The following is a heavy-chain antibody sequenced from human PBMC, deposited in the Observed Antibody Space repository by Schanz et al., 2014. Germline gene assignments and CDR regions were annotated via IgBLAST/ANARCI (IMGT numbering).Heavy chain of an antibody. Sequence: EVQLVESGGGLVKPGGSLRLSCATSGFNLRRYSMNWVRQAPGGGLEWVSSITASGDYMHYADSVKGRFTISRDNARNSLYLQMNNLRVEDTAVYYCARGPDYGSGSYSSYWGQGTLVTVSS. CDR2: ITASGDYM. CDR1: GFNLRRYS. V-gene: IGHV3-21*01. D-gene: IGHD3-10*01. CDR3: ARGPDYGSGSYSSY. J-gene: IGHJ4*02.